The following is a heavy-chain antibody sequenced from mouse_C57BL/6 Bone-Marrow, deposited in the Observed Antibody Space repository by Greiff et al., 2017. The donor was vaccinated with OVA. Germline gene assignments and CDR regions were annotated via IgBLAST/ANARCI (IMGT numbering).Heavy chain of an antibody. CDR3: ARKRDYGSSPYAMDY. CDR2: INPSSGYT. D-gene: IGHD1-1*01. V-gene: IGHV1-4*01. J-gene: IGHJ4*01. CDR1: GYTFTSYT. Sequence: VQLQQSGAELSRPGASVKMSCKASGYTFTSYTMHWVKQRPGQGLEWIGYINPSSGYTKYNQKFKDKATLTADKSSSTAYMQLSSLTSEESAVYYCARKRDYGSSPYAMDYWGQGTSVTVSS.